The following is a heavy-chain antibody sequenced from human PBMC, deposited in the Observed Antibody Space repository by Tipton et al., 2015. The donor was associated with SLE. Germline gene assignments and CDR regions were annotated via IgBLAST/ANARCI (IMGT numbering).Heavy chain of an antibody. V-gene: IGHV3-43D*03. CDR1: GFTFSSYW. CDR2: ISWDGGST. CDR3: AKDMGGHDAFDI. D-gene: IGHD3-16*01. Sequence: SLRLSCAASGFTFSSYWMSWVRQAPGKGLEWVSLISWDGGSTYYADSVKGRFTISRDNSKNSLYLQMNSLRAEDTALYYCAKDMGGHDAFDIWGQGTMVTVSS. J-gene: IGHJ3*02.